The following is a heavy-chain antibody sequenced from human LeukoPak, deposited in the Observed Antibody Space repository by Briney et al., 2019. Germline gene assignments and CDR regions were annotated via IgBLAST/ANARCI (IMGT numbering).Heavy chain of an antibody. CDR2: IYHSGST. CDR1: GGSISSGGYS. V-gene: IGHV4-30-2*01. Sequence: PSETLSLTCAVSGGSISSGGYSWSWIRQPPGKGLEWIGYIYHSGSTYYNPSLKSRVTISVDRSKNQFSLKLSSVTAADTAVYYCARGTVTPRREWFDPWGQGTLVTVSS. CDR3: ARGTVTPRREWFDP. D-gene: IGHD4-11*01. J-gene: IGHJ5*02.